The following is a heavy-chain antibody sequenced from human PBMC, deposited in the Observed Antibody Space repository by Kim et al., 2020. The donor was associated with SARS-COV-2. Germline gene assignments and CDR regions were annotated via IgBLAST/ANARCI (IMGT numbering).Heavy chain of an antibody. CDR3: ARTSYEILTRYHRGTDC. D-gene: IGHD3-9*01. Sequence: SQTLSLTCGISGDSVSSNSAAWNWIRQTPSRGLEWLGRTYYRSKWYNDYAVSVKSRISINPDTSKTQFSLQLNSVTPEDTAVYYCARTSYEILTRYHRGTDCWGQGTLVTVSS. J-gene: IGHJ4*02. CDR2: TYYRSKWYN. CDR1: GDSVSSNSAA. V-gene: IGHV6-1*01.